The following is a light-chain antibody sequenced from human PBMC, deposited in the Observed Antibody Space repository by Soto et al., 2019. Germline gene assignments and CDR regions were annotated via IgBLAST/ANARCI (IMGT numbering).Light chain of an antibody. V-gene: IGKV1-39*01. J-gene: IGKJ1*01. Sequence: DIQMTQSTSFLSASVGDRVTITCRASQSIDNYLNWYQQKPGKAPKHLIYAATTLQSGVPSRFSGNGSCTDFTLSISHLQAEDFATYFCQQGYNAPKKFGQETTVQIE. CDR3: QQGYNAPKK. CDR1: QSIDNY. CDR2: AAT.